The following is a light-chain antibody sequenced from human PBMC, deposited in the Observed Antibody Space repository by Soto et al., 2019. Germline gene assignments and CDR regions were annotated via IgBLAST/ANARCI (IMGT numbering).Light chain of an antibody. Sequence: EIVLTQSPGTLSLSPGERATLSCRASQSVSSNYLAWYQQKPGQAPRLLIYGASSRATGIPDRFSGSGSGTDFTLTIRRLEPEDCAVYYCQQYGSSYPWTFGQGTKLDIK. J-gene: IGKJ1*01. V-gene: IGKV3-20*01. CDR2: GAS. CDR1: QSVSSNY. CDR3: QQYGSSYPWT.